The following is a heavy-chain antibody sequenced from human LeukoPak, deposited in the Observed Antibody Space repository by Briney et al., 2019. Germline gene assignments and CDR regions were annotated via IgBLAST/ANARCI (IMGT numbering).Heavy chain of an antibody. CDR1: GYTFTSYG. Sequence: EASVKVSCKASGYTFTSYGISWARQAPGQGLEWMGGIIPIFGTANYAQKFQGRVTITADESTSTAYMELSSLRSEDTAVYYCASVSRPNAKNDYWAREPWSPSPQ. D-gene: IGHD1-1*01. V-gene: IGHV1-69*13. J-gene: IGHJ4*02. CDR2: IIPIFGTA. CDR3: ASVSRPNAKNDY.